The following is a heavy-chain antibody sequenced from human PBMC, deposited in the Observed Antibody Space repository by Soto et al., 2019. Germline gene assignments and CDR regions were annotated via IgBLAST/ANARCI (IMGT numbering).Heavy chain of an antibody. V-gene: IGHV4-28*01. J-gene: IGHJ4*02. CDR3: ARREIQGPIDY. Sequence: QVQLQESGPGLVKPSDTLSLTCAVSGYSISSSNWWGWIRQPPGKGLEWIGYIYYSGTTYYNPSRKSRVTVSVATSKNQFSLKLTSVTAVDTAVYYCARREIQGPIDYWGQGTLVTVSS. CDR1: GYSISSSNW. D-gene: IGHD1-26*01. CDR2: IYYSGTT.